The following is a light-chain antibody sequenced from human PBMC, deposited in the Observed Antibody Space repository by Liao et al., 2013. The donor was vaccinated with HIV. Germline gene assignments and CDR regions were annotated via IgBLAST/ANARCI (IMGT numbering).Light chain of an antibody. V-gene: IGLV3-21*02. CDR3: QAWDTSTLV. J-gene: IGLJ1*01. CDR2: YDD. Sequence: SYELTQPPSVSVSPGQTARITCSGDALSTQFAYWYQQKPGQAPVVVVYYDDARPSGIPERFSGSNSGNTATLTISGVEAGDEADYYCQAWDTSTLVFGTGTKVTVL. CDR1: ALSTQF.